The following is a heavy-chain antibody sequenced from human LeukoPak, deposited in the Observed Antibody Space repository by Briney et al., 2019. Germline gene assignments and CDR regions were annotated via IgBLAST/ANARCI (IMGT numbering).Heavy chain of an antibody. J-gene: IGHJ4*02. CDR1: GFTFSDAW. CDR3: TTDRYSGSYFY. V-gene: IGHV3-15*01. CDR2: IKSKTDGGTT. D-gene: IGHD1-26*01. Sequence: GGSLRLSCAASGFTFSDAWMSCVRQGPGKGLEWVGRIKSKTDGGTTDYAAPVKGRFTISRDDSKNTLYLQMNSLKTEDTAVYYCTTDRYSGSYFYWGQGTLVTVSS.